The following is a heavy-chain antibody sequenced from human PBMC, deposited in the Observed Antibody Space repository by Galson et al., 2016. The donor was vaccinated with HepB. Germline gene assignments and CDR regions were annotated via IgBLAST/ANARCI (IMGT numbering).Heavy chain of an antibody. CDR2: ISYDGSKK. CDR3: ARDWRIAARQTYWYFDL. J-gene: IGHJ2*01. CDR1: GFTFSSYA. Sequence: SLRLSCAASGFTFSSYAMHWVRQAPGEGLEWVALISYDGSKKYFADSVKGRFTISRDNSKDTLYLQVKSLRPEDTAVYFCARDWRIAARQTYWYFDLWGRGTLVTVSS. D-gene: IGHD6-6*01. V-gene: IGHV3-30-3*01.